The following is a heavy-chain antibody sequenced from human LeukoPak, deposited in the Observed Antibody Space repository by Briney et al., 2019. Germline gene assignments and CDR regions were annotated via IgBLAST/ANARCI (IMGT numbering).Heavy chain of an antibody. Sequence: GGSLRLSCAASGFTFSSYSMNWVRQAPGKGVEGVSSISSSSSYIYYADSVKGRFTISRDNAKNSLYLQMNSLRAEDTAVYYCARFGGRTGYYYYYMDVWGKGTTVTVSS. D-gene: IGHD3-16*01. V-gene: IGHV3-21*01. CDR2: ISSSSSYI. CDR1: GFTFSSYS. CDR3: ARFGGRTGYYYYYMDV. J-gene: IGHJ6*03.